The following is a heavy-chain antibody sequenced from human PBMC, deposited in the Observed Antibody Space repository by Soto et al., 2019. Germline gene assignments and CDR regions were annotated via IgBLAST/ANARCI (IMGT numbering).Heavy chain of an antibody. CDR1: GGSISSYY. J-gene: IGHJ4*02. Sequence: QVRLQESGPGLVKPSETLSLTCTVSGGSISSYYWTWIRQPPGRGLEWIGYVYYSGNTNSNPSLKSRVTISVDTSRSQFSLELKSVTTADTAVYYCARALSFHDVLTGRGWVFYFDYWGQGALVTVSS. CDR2: VYYSGNT. D-gene: IGHD3-9*01. V-gene: IGHV4-59*01. CDR3: ARALSFHDVLTGRGWVFYFDY.